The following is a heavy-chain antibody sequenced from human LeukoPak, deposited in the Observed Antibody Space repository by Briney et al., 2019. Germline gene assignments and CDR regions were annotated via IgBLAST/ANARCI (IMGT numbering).Heavy chain of an antibody. D-gene: IGHD3-9*01. Sequence: HPGGSLRLSCAASGFTFSDYYMSWIRQAPGKGLEWVSAISGSGGSTYYADSVKGRFTISRDNSKNTLYLQMNSLRAEDTAVYYCAKERLPYDILTLTNWFDPWGQGTLVTVSS. J-gene: IGHJ5*02. V-gene: IGHV3-23*01. CDR3: AKERLPYDILTLTNWFDP. CDR2: ISGSGGST. CDR1: GFTFSDYY.